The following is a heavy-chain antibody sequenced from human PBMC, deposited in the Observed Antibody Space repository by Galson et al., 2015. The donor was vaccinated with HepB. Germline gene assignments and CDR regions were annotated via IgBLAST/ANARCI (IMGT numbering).Heavy chain of an antibody. V-gene: IGHV1-2*02. CDR2: INPNTGGT. J-gene: IGHJ3*02. D-gene: IGHD3-22*01. CDR3: ARDFYYDSSGAFDI. CDR1: GYTFTGYY. Sequence: SCKASGYTFTGYYIHWVRQAPGQGLEWMGWINPNTGGTNYAQMFQGRVTMTRDTSITTVYMELSRLRSDDTAVYYCARDFYYDSSGAFDIWGQGTMVTVSS.